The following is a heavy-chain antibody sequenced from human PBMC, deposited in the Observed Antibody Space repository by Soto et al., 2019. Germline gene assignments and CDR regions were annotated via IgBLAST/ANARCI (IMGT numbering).Heavy chain of an antibody. J-gene: IGHJ6*02. V-gene: IGHV3-7*03. CDR2: IKHDGSEK. CDR1: GLTFNKYW. D-gene: IGHD6-19*01. Sequence: PGGSLRLSCAASGLTFNKYWMTWVRQAPGKGLEWVATIKHDGSEKSNLDSVEGRFTISRDNARNSLSLQMNSLRVEDTAVYFCASVPGSPGYHGLDVWGQGTTVTVYS. CDR3: ASVPGSPGYHGLDV.